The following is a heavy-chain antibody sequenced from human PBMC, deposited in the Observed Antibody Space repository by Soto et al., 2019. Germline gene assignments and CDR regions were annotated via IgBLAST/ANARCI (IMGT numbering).Heavy chain of an antibody. CDR3: ARDQGYGDYPYYYYYYGMDV. D-gene: IGHD4-17*01. V-gene: IGHV4-59*01. J-gene: IGHJ6*02. CDR2: IYYGGSI. CDR1: GGSISSGY. Sequence: SETLSLTCSVSGGSISSGYWTWIRQPPGKGLEWIGYIYYGGSINYNPSLKSRVIISVDTAKNQFSLRLSSVTAADTAVYYCARDQGYGDYPYYYYYYGMDVWGQGTTVPVSS.